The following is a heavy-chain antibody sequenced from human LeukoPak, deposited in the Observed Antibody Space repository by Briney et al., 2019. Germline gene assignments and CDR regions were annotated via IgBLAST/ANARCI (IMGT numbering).Heavy chain of an antibody. CDR2: ISGSGGRI. CDR1: RFTFSSYA. V-gene: IGHV3-23*01. Sequence: GGSLRLFCAASRFTFSSYAMNWVRQAPGKGLEWVSAISGSGGRIYYTDSVKGRFTISRDNSKNTLFLQMNSLSAEDTAVYYCAKVWGSYSTGYFDYWGQATLVTVSS. CDR3: AKVWGSYSTGYFDY. D-gene: IGHD1-26*01. J-gene: IGHJ4*02.